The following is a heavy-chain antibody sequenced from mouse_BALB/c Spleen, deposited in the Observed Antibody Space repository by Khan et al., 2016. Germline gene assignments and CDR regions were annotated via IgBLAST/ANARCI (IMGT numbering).Heavy chain of an antibody. J-gene: IGHJ2*01. CDR2: ILPGSGST. CDR3: ARTDRRGYFDY. Sequence: QVQLQQSGAELMKPGASVKISCKATGYTFSSYWIEWVKQRPGHGLEWIGEILPGSGSTTYNEKLRGKATFTADTSSNTAYMQLSSLTAEDSAVHYCARTDRRGYFDYWGQGTTLTVSS. CDR1: GYTFSSYW. V-gene: IGHV1-9*01.